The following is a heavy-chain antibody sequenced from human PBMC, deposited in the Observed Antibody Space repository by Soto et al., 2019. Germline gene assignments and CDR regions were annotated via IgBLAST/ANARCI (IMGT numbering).Heavy chain of an antibody. J-gene: IGHJ4*02. Sequence: QVQLVESGGGLVKPGGSLRLSCAASGFTFSDYYMSWIRQAPGKWLEWISDISSRDSIIYYADSVKGRFTISRDNAKNSLYLQMNSLRAEDTAVYYCARDLGYYDSSGSFDYWGQGTLVTVSS. D-gene: IGHD3-22*01. CDR1: GFTFSDYY. CDR3: ARDLGYYDSSGSFDY. V-gene: IGHV3-11*01. CDR2: ISSRDSII.